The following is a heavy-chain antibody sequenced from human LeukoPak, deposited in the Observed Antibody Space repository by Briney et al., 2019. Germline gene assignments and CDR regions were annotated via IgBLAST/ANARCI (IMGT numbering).Heavy chain of an antibody. CDR3: ARESMVRGVINWFDP. V-gene: IGHV4-30-2*01. J-gene: IGHJ5*02. D-gene: IGHD3-10*01. Sequence: SETLSLTCAVSGGSISSGGYSCSWIRQPPGKGLEWIGYIYHSGSTYYNPSLKSRVTISVDRSKNQFSLKLSSVTAADTAVYYCARESMVRGVINWFDPWGQGTLVTVSS. CDR2: IYHSGST. CDR1: GGSISSGGYS.